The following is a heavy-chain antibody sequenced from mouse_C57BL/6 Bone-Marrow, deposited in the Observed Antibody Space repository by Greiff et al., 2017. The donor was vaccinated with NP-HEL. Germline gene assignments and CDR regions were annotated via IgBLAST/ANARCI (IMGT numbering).Heavy chain of an antibody. J-gene: IGHJ2*01. CDR3: ARSGYYGSGVDY. CDR2: IYPRSGNT. CDR1: GYTFTSYG. Sequence: QVQLQQSGAELARPGASVKLSCKASGYTFTSYGISWVKQRTGQGLEWIGEIYPRSGNTYYNEKFKGKATLTADKSSSTAYMELRSLTSEDSAVYFCARSGYYGSGVDYWGQGTTLTVSS. D-gene: IGHD1-1*01. V-gene: IGHV1-81*01.